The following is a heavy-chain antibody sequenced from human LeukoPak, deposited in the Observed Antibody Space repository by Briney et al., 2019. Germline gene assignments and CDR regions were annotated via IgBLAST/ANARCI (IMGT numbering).Heavy chain of an antibody. CDR1: GFTFSDYS. J-gene: IGHJ4*02. V-gene: IGHV3-48*01. Sequence: SGGSLRLSCAASGFTFSDYSMNWVRQAPGKGLEWVSYISSSSSRNIYYTDSVKGQFTISRDNAKNSLYLQMNSLRAEDTAVYYCARRHSVWYHSDYWGQGTLVTVSS. CDR2: ISSSSSRNI. CDR3: ARRHSVWYHSDY. D-gene: IGHD6-19*01.